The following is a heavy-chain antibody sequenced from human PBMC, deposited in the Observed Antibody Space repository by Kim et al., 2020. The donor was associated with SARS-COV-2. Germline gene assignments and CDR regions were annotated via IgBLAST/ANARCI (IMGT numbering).Heavy chain of an antibody. CDR2: ISSSSSYI. CDR3: ARDIKLWFGELSAHPYYYYGMDV. V-gene: IGHV3-21*01. Sequence: GGSLRLSCAASGFTFSSYSMNWVRQAPGKGLEWVSSISSSSSYIYYADSVKGRFTISRDNAKNSLYLQMNSLRAEDTAVYYCARDIKLWFGELSAHPYYYYGMDVWGQGTTVTVSS. CDR1: GFTFSSYS. J-gene: IGHJ6*02. D-gene: IGHD3-10*01.